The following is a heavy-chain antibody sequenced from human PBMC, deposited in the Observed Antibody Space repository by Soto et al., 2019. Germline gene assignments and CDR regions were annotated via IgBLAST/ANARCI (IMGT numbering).Heavy chain of an antibody. V-gene: IGHV3-53*01. D-gene: IGHD6-6*01. CDR1: GFTVSSNY. Sequence: GGSLRLSCAASGFTVSSNYMSWVRQAPGKGLEWVSVIYSGGSTYYADSVKGRFTVSRDNSKNTLYLQMNSLRAEDTAVYYCAREGTAARPKEYYYYGMDVWGQGTTVTVSS. J-gene: IGHJ6*02. CDR3: AREGTAARPKEYYYYGMDV. CDR2: IYSGGST.